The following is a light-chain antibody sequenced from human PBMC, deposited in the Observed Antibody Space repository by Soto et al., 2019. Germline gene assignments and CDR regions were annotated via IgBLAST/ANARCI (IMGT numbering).Light chain of an antibody. CDR3: ATWDATLSAAV. CDR1: SSNIGINF. J-gene: IGLJ3*02. V-gene: IGLV1-51*02. Sequence: QSVLTQPPSVSAAPGQMVAISCSGRSSNIGINFVSWYQKLPGTAPKLLIYENERRPSGIPDRFSGSKSGTSATLAITGLQARDEADYYCATWDATLSAAVFGGGTKLTVL. CDR2: ENE.